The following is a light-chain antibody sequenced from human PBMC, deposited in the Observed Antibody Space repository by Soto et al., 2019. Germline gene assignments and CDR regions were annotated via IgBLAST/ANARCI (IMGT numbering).Light chain of an antibody. CDR3: QSYERSVSGYG. Sequence: QSVLTQPPSVSGAPGQRVTISCTGGSSNIGAGYDVHWYQQLPGTAPKLLIYGNSNRPSGVPDRFSGSKSGTSASLPITGLPAEDGADYYCQSYERSVSGYGFGSGSKVTVL. CDR2: GNS. V-gene: IGLV1-40*01. CDR1: SSNIGAGYD. J-gene: IGLJ1*01.